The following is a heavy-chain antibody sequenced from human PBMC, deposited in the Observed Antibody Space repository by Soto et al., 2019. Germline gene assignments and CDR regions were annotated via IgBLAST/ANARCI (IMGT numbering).Heavy chain of an antibody. J-gene: IGHJ6*02. CDR2: ISAFNGQK. CDR1: GYTFTCYG. Sequence: ASVKVSCKASGYTFTCYGVSWVRQAPGQGLEWMGWISAFNGQKNYIQKVQGRVTLTTEASTSTAYMELRSLRPDDTAVYYCARGGDYYYGLDVWGQGTTVTVSS. V-gene: IGHV1-18*01. CDR3: ARGGDYYYGLDV. D-gene: IGHD3-16*01.